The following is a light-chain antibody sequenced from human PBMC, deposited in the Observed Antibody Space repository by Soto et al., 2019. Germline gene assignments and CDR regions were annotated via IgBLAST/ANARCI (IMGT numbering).Light chain of an antibody. V-gene: IGKV3-20*01. CDR3: QHYGLSRT. Sequence: EIVLAQSAGTLSLSPGERATLSCRASQSVSSSYLAWYQQRPGQAPRLLIYDTSSRATGIPDRFSGGGSGTDFTLTINRLEPEDFAVYYCQHYGLSRTFGQGTKVDIK. CDR1: QSVSSSY. CDR2: DTS. J-gene: IGKJ1*01.